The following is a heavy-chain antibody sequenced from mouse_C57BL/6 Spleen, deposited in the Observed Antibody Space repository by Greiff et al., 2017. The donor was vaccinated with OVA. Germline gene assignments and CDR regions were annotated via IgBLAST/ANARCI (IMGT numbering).Heavy chain of an antibody. Sequence: EVMLVESGGGLVKPGGSLKLSCAASGFTFSDYGMHWVRQAPEKGLEWVAYISSGSSTIYYADTVKGRFTISRDNAKNTLFLQMTSLRSEDTAMYYCARHYYGSSYSFAYWGQGTLVTVSA. CDR3: ARHYYGSSYSFAY. V-gene: IGHV5-17*01. D-gene: IGHD1-1*01. CDR1: GFTFSDYG. CDR2: ISSGSSTI. J-gene: IGHJ3*01.